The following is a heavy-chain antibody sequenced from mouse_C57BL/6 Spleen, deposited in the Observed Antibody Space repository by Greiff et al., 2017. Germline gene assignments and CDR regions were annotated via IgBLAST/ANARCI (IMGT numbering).Heavy chain of an antibody. Sequence: EVMLVESGGGLVKPGGSLKLSCAASGFTFSSYAMSWVRQTPEKRLEWVATISDGGSYTYYPDNVKGRFTISRDNAKNNLYLQMSHLKSEDTAMYYCARVITTVPHFDYWGQGTTLTVSS. D-gene: IGHD1-1*01. V-gene: IGHV5-4*03. J-gene: IGHJ2*01. CDR2: ISDGGSYT. CDR3: ARVITTVPHFDY. CDR1: GFTFSSYA.